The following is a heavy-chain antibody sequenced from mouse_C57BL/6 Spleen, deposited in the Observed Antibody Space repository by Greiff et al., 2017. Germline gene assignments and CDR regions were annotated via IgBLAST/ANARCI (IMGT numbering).Heavy chain of an antibody. CDR2: IRNKANGYTT. CDR3: ARYGSSAY. J-gene: IGHJ3*01. Sequence: EVKLMESGGGLVQPGGSLSLSCAASGFTFTAYYMSWVRQPPGKALEWLGFIRNKANGYTTEYSASVKGRFTISRDNSQSILYLQMNALRAEDSATYYCARYGSSAYWGQGTLVTVSA. CDR1: GFTFTAYY. V-gene: IGHV7-3*01. D-gene: IGHD1-1*01.